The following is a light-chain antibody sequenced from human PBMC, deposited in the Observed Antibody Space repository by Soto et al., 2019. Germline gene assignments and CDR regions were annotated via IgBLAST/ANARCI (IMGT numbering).Light chain of an antibody. J-gene: IGLJ3*02. CDR1: NSDIGSYNL. CDR2: EGS. V-gene: IGLV2-23*01. CDR3: CAYSSSSTLV. Sequence: QSVLTQPASVSGSPGQSITISCTGTNSDIGSYNLVSWYQQHPGKAPKLMIYEGSQRPSGVSNRFSGSKSGNTASLTISGLQAEDEADYYCCAYSSSSTLVFGGGTKVTVL.